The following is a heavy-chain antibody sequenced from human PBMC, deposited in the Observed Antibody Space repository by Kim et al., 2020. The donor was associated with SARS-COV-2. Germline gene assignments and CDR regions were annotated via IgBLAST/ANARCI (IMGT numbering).Heavy chain of an antibody. CDR2: IYYSGST. CDR3: ARLDYDSSGYYFDY. CDR1: GGSISSSSYY. V-gene: IGHV4-39*01. D-gene: IGHD3-22*01. Sequence: SETLSLTCTVSGGSISSSSYYWGWIRQPPGKGLEWIGSIYYSGSTYYNPSLKSRVTIPVDTSKNQFSLKLSSVTAADTAVYYCARLDYDSSGYYFDYWGQGTLVTVSS. J-gene: IGHJ4*02.